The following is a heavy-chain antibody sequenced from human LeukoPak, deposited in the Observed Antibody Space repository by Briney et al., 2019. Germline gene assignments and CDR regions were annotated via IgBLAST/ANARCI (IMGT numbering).Heavy chain of an antibody. D-gene: IGHD4-11*01. Sequence: GRSLRLSCAASGFTFSDFGMHWVRQAPGKGLEWGAAISYDGSHQFYGGSVKGRFTISRDNSKNTLNLQMSSLRAEDTAVYYCAKWAGDYPYSYMDVWGTGTTVTVSP. CDR3: AKWAGDYPYSYMDV. CDR1: GFTFSDFG. CDR2: ISYDGSHQ. V-gene: IGHV3-33*05. J-gene: IGHJ6*04.